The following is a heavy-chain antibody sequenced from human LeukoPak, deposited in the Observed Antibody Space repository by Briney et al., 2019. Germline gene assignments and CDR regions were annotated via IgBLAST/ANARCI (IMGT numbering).Heavy chain of an antibody. CDR1: GGSISSSKYY. CDR2: IYTSGST. D-gene: IGHD5-12*01. Sequence: PSETLSLTCSVSGGSISSSKYYWSWIRQPAGKGLEWIGRIYTSGSTNYNPSLKSRVTISVDTSKNQFSLKLSSVTAADTAVYYCARGDIASVFDYWGQGTLVTVSS. CDR3: ARGDIASVFDY. J-gene: IGHJ4*02. V-gene: IGHV4-61*02.